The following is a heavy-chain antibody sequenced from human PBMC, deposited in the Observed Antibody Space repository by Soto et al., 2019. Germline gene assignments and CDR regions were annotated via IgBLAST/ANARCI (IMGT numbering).Heavy chain of an antibody. D-gene: IGHD3-10*01. CDR1: GGSISSGGYY. CDR3: ASSIRLITMVRGVIGSAPGAFDI. J-gene: IGHJ3*02. Sequence: SETLSLTCTVSGGSISSGGYYWSWIRQHPGRGLEWIGYIYYSGSTYYNPSLKSRVTISVDTSKNQFSLKLSSVTAADTAVYYCASSIRLITMVRGVIGSAPGAFDIWGQGTMVTVSS. V-gene: IGHV4-31*03. CDR2: IYYSGST.